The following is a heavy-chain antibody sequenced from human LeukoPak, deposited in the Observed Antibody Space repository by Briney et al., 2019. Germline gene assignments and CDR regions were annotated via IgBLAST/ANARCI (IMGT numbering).Heavy chain of an antibody. Sequence: PGGSLRLSCAASGFTFSSYSMNWVRQAPGKGLEWVSSISSSSSYIYYADSVKGRFTISRDNSKTTLYLQMNSLRAEVTAVYYCANSGLTPFDYWGQGTLVTVSS. CDR3: ANSGLTPFDY. D-gene: IGHD1-26*01. J-gene: IGHJ4*02. V-gene: IGHV3-21*01. CDR1: GFTFSSYS. CDR2: ISSSSSYI.